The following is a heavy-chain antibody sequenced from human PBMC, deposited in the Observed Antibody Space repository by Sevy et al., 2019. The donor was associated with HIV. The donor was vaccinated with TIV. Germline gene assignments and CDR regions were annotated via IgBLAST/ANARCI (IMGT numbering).Heavy chain of an antibody. V-gene: IGHV3-66*01. Sequence: GGSLRLSCAASGFTVNSNYMTWVRQAPGKGLEGVSVIHSDDTTHDADSVKDRFNISRDNFKNTLYLHMSNLRAEDTAVYYCARGKSGYGYALNYWGQGTLVTVSS. CDR2: IHSDDTT. CDR1: GFTVNSNY. D-gene: IGHD5-18*01. CDR3: ARGKSGYGYALNY. J-gene: IGHJ4*02.